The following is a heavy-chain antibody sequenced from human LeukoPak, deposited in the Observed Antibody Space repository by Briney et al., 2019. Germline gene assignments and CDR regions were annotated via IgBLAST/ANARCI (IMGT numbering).Heavy chain of an antibody. J-gene: IGHJ4*02. D-gene: IGHD5-24*01. CDR2: INHSGST. V-gene: IGHV4-34*01. CDR3: ARGQGRDGYNGILEY. CDR1: GGSFSGYY. Sequence: SETLSLTCAVYGGSFSGYYWSWIRQPPGKGLEWIGEINHSGSTNYNPSLKSRVTISVDTSKNQFSLKLSSVTAADTAVFYCARGQGRDGYNGILEYWGQGALVTVSS.